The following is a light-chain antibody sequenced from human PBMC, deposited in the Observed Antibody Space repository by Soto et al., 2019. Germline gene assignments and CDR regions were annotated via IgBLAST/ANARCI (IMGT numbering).Light chain of an antibody. CDR1: SSGVGGYNY. CDR3: SSYRSSSKRV. CDR2: DVS. J-gene: IGLJ1*01. V-gene: IGLV2-14*03. Sequence: QSVLTQPASVSGSPGQSITISCTGTSSGVGGYNYVSWYQQHPGKAPKLMIYDVSNRPSGVSNRFSGSKSGNTASLTISGLQAEDEADYYCSSYRSSSKRVFGTGTKVTVL.